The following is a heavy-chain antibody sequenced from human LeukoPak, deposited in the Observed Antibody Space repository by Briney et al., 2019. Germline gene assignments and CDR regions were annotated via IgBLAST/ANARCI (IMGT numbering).Heavy chain of an antibody. D-gene: IGHD5-18*01. J-gene: IGHJ4*02. Sequence: GRSLRLSCTVSGFTFADYAMSWFRQAPGKGLEWVGFIRSRAYGETTDYAASVKGRFAISRDDSKNIAYLQMNSLKTEDTAVYYCSRDGFYTAPDYWGQGTLVTVSS. V-gene: IGHV3-49*03. CDR2: IRSRAYGETT. CDR1: GFTFADYA. CDR3: SRDGFYTAPDY.